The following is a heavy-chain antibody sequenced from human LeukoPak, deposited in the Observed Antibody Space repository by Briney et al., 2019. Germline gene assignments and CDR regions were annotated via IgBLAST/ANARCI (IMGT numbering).Heavy chain of an antibody. CDR1: GGSINSGSYY. J-gene: IGHJ4*02. CDR3: ARARLREYDSSGYYYNWFDY. Sequence: SETLSLTCTVSGGSINSGSYYGSWIRQPAGKGLEWIGRIYTSGSTTYDPSLKSRVTISVDTSKNQFSLKLSSVTAADTAVYYCARARLREYDSSGYYYNWFDYWGQGTLVTVSS. D-gene: IGHD3-22*01. V-gene: IGHV4-61*02. CDR2: IYTSGST.